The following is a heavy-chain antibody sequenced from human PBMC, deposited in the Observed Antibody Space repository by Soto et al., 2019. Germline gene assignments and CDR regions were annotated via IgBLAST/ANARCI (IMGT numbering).Heavy chain of an antibody. CDR1: GGSISSSNYY. D-gene: IGHD2-2*02. CDR2: IYYSGST. J-gene: IGHJ4*02. Sequence: PXESLSATRPVSGGSISSSNYYWSWIRQPPGKVLEWIAYIYYSGSTYYNPSLKSRATIAIDRSKNQFSLKLNSVTVEDTAVYYCARESDILVVPPAIPNGISIWGQGTLVTVSS. CDR3: ARESDILVVPPAIPNGISI. V-gene: IGHV4-30-4*01.